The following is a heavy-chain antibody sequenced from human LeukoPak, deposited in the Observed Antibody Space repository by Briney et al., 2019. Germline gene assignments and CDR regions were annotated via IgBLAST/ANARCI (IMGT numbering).Heavy chain of an antibody. CDR2: IYNSGST. CDR3: ARLITGGVYYMDV. J-gene: IGHJ6*03. V-gene: IGHV4-39*07. D-gene: IGHD1-14*01. Sequence: SETLSLTCSVSGASISSSAWYWGWIRQPPGKGLQWIGIIYNSGSTYYNPSLKSRVTLSVDTSKNQFSLRLSSVTAADTAVYYCARLITGGVYYMDVWGKGTTVTISS. CDR1: GASISSSAWY.